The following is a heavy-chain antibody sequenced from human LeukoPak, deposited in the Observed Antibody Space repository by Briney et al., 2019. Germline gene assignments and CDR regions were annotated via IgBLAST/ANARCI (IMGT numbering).Heavy chain of an antibody. V-gene: IGHV4-39*01. D-gene: IGHD2/OR15-2a*01. CDR3: ARGYYYGEDY. Sequence: SETLSLTCTVSGGSISSSSYYWGWIRQPPGKGLEWIGSIYYSGSTYYNPSLKSRVTISVDTSKNQFSLKLSSVTAADTAVYYCARGYYYGEDYWGQGTLVTVSS. CDR2: IYYSGST. CDR1: GGSISSSSYY. J-gene: IGHJ4*02.